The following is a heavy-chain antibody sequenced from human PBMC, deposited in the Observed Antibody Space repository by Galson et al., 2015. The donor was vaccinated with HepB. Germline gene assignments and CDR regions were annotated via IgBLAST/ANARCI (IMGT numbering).Heavy chain of an antibody. V-gene: IGHV3-21*01. J-gene: IGHJ4*02. CDR3: ARVGYDYVWGSRPGY. Sequence: SLRLSCAASGFTFSSYSMNWVRQAPGKGLEWVSSISSSSSYIYYADSVKGRFTISRDNAKNSLYLQMNSPRAEDTAVYYCARVGYDYVWGSRPGYWGQGTLVTVSS. D-gene: IGHD3-16*01. CDR2: ISSSSSYI. CDR1: GFTFSSYS.